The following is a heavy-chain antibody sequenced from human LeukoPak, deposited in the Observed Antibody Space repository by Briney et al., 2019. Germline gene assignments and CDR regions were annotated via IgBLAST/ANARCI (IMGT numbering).Heavy chain of an antibody. CDR2: ISGYNGNT. CDR1: DYTYTSYG. Sequence: GASVKVSCKASDYTYTSYGISWVRRAPGQGLEWMGWISGYNGNTNYAQKFQARVTMTTDTSTTTAYMELRSLRSDDTAVYYCARDGAPGTTFRFDPWGQGTLVIVSS. D-gene: IGHD1-1*01. CDR3: ARDGAPGTTFRFDP. J-gene: IGHJ5*02. V-gene: IGHV1-18*01.